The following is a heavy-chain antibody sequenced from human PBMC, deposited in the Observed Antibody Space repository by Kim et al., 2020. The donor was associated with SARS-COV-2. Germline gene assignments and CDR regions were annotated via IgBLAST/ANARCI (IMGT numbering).Heavy chain of an antibody. CDR2: INHSGST. Sequence: SETLSLTCAVYGGSFSGYYWSWIRQPPGKGLEWIGEINHSGSTNYNPSLKSRVTISVDTSKNQFSLKLSSVTAADTAVYYCASRSSYAHDYWGQGTLVTVSS. V-gene: IGHV4-34*01. CDR1: GGSFSGYY. D-gene: IGHD2-8*01. CDR3: ASRSSYAHDY. J-gene: IGHJ4*02.